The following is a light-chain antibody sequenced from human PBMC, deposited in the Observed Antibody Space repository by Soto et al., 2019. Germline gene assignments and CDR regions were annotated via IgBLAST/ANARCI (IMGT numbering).Light chain of an antibody. Sequence: DIQMTQSPSSLSASVGDRVTITCRASQNIGTYLNWYQQKPGKAPTVLSYTASTLQSGVPSRFSGSGSGTDFTLTINSLQPEDSATYYCHQSYSSLVYTFGPGTKLEIK. CDR1: QNIGTY. CDR2: TAS. CDR3: HQSYSSLVYT. J-gene: IGKJ2*01. V-gene: IGKV1-39*01.